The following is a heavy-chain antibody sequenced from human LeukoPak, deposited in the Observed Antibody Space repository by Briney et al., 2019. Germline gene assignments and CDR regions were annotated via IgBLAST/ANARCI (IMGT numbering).Heavy chain of an antibody. CDR3: AKGERFLEWLSED. V-gene: IGHV3-23*01. Sequence: GGSLRLSCAASGFTFSSYAMSWVRQAPGKGLEWVSAISGSGGSTYYADSVKGRFTTSRDNSKNTLYLQMNSLRAEDTAVYYCAKGERFLEWLSEDWGQGTLVTVSS. D-gene: IGHD3-3*01. CDR1: GFTFSSYA. CDR2: ISGSGGST. J-gene: IGHJ4*02.